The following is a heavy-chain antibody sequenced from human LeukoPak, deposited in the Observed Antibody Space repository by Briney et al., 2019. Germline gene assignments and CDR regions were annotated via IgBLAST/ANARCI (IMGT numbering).Heavy chain of an antibody. CDR1: GGTFSSYA. J-gene: IGHJ3*02. Sequence: ASVKVSCKASGGTFSSYAISWVRQAPGQGLEWMGRIIPILGIANYAQKSQGRVTITADKSTSTAYMELSSLRSEDTAVYYCAREDLSGWAFDIWGQGTMVTVSS. CDR3: AREDLSGWAFDI. D-gene: IGHD3-9*01. V-gene: IGHV1-69*04. CDR2: IIPILGIA.